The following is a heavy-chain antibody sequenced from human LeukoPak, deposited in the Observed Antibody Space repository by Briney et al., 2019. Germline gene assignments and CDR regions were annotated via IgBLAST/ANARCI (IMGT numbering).Heavy chain of an antibody. J-gene: IGHJ5*02. CDR1: GGSISGSSYY. CDR3: AGRPTGYNWFDP. CDR2: IYYSGSP. V-gene: IGHV4-39*07. Sequence: SSETLSLTCTVSGGSISGSSYYWGWIRQPPGKGLEWIGSIYYSGSPYYNPSLKSRGSISVDTSKNQFSLKLSSVTAADTAVYYCAGRPTGYNWFDPWGQGTLVTVSS.